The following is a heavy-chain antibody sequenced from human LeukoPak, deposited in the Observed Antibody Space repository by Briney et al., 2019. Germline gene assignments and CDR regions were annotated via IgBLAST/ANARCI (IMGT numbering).Heavy chain of an antibody. CDR1: RLTLGNNL. J-gene: IGHJ4*02. V-gene: IGHV3-7*01. CDR3: TRDQY. CDR2: KNGDGSQK. Sequence: GRSLRLSCTASRLTLGNNLVSWVRQAPGKGLEWVANKNGDGSQKNYLDSGKGRFTISRDNAKNSLYLQMDSLRAEDTAVYYCTRDQYWGQGTLVTVSS.